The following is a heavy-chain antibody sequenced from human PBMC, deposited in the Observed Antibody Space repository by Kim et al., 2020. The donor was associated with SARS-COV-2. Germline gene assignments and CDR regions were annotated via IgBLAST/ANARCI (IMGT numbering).Heavy chain of an antibody. D-gene: IGHD5-12*01. CDR3: AKAPLPYSGYDYYGY. Sequence: GGSLRLSCAASGFTFSSYAMSWVRQAPGKGLEWVSAISGSGGSTYYADSVKGRFTISRDNSKNTLYLQMNSLRAEDTAVYYCAKAPLPYSGYDYYGYWGQGTLVTVSS. CDR1: GFTFSSYA. J-gene: IGHJ4*02. V-gene: IGHV3-23*01. CDR2: ISGSGGST.